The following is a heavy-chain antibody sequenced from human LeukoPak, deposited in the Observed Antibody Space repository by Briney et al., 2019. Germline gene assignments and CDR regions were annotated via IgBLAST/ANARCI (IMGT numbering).Heavy chain of an antibody. CDR2: IYYSGST. D-gene: IGHD3-3*01. V-gene: IGHV4-31*03. CDR3: ARAQKVGIFGVAYAYMDV. CDR1: GGSISSGGYY. Sequence: SETLSLTCTVSGGSISSGGYYWSWIRQHPGEGLEWIGYIYYSGSTYYNPSLKSRVTISVDTSKNQFSLKLSSVTAADTAVYYCARAQKVGIFGVAYAYMDVWGKGTTVTVSS. J-gene: IGHJ6*03.